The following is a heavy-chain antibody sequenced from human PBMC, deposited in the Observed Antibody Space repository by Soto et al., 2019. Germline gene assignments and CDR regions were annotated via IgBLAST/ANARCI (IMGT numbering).Heavy chain of an antibody. CDR1: GGSISGSY. V-gene: IGHV4-59*12. Sequence: SETLSLTCTVSGGSISGSYWSWIRQTPGKVLEWVGYIHYSGSTNYNPSLKSRVTISVDRSKNQFSLKLSSVTAADTAVYYCARQGYGSGSYYGMDVWGQGTTVTVSS. D-gene: IGHD3-10*01. CDR3: ARQGYGSGSYYGMDV. CDR2: IHYSGST. J-gene: IGHJ6*02.